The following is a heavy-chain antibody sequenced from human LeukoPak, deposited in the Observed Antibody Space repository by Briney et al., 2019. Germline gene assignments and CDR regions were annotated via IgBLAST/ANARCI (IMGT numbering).Heavy chain of an antibody. J-gene: IGHJ6*03. V-gene: IGHV3-23*01. D-gene: IGHD2/OR15-2a*01. CDR2: ISGSGGST. CDR3: ARDRGYFHFYYYYYMDV. CDR1: GFTFSSYG. Sequence: GGSLRLSCAASGFTFSSYGMSWVRQAPGKGLEWVSAISGSGGSTYYADSVKGRFTISRDNAKNSLYLQMNSLRAEDTAVYYCARDRGYFHFYYYYYMDVWGKGTTVTVSS.